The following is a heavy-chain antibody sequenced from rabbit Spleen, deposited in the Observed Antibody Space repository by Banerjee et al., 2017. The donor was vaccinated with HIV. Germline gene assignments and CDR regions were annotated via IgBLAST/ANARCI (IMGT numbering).Heavy chain of an antibody. J-gene: IGHJ4*01. V-gene: IGHV1S40*01. CDR1: SVSIISGDC. CDR3: ARETGDGCGVVSYYSNL. D-gene: IGHD4-1*01. CDR2: IYTGSSGST. Sequence: QALLVAGGGGVKQPASFILICRAASVSIISGDCMCWVRQAPGKGLEWIGCIYTGSSGSTSYEAWAVSRFSCTPTSSTTVALQMTSLIAAAAATYFFARETGDGCGVVSYYSNLWGQGTLVTVS.